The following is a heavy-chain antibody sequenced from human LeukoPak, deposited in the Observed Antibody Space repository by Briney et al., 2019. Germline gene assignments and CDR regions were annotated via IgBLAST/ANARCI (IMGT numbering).Heavy chain of an antibody. CDR2: ISSSSSYI. CDR3: ARVLLVSVAGFPDY. V-gene: IGHV3-21*01. Sequence: SGGSLRLSCAASGFTFSSYSMNWVRQAPGKGLEWVSSISSSSSYIYYADSVKGRFTISRDNAKNSLYLQMNSLRAEDTAVYYCARVLLVSVAGFPDYWGQGTLVTVSS. D-gene: IGHD6-19*01. CDR1: GFTFSSYS. J-gene: IGHJ4*02.